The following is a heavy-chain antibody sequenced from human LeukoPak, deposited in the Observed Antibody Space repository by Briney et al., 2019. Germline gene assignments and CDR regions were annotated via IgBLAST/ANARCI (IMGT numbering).Heavy chain of an antibody. J-gene: IGHJ4*02. Sequence: SVTVSCKASGGTFSSYAVSWVRQAPGQRLEWMGGIIPIFGTANYAQKFQGRVTITTDESTSTAYMELSSLRSEDTAVYYCARDRGDGYNHPLDYWGQGTLVTVSS. CDR1: GGTFSSYA. CDR2: IIPIFGTA. D-gene: IGHD5-24*01. CDR3: ARDRGDGYNHPLDY. V-gene: IGHV1-69*05.